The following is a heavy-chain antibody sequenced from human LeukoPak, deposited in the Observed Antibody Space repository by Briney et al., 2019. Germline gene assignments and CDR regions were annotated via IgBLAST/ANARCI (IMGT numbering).Heavy chain of an antibody. J-gene: IGHJ4*02. V-gene: IGHV3-30*02. CDR3: ARVGYDSSEYYFDY. CDR1: GFSFSSYG. CDR2: IQYDGSNE. D-gene: IGHD3-22*01. Sequence: GGSLRLSCAASGFSFSSYGMHWVRQAPGKGVEWVAYIQYDGSNEQYADSVKGRFSISRDSSKNILNLQMNSLRAEDTAVYYCARVGYDSSEYYFDYWGQGTLVTVSS.